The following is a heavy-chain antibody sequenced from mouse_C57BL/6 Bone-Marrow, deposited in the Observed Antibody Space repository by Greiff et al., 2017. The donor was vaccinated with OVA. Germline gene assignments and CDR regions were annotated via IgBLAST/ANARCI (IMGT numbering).Heavy chain of an antibody. CDR3: TRPYDYDPFAY. CDR1: GFTFSSYA. Sequence: EVKVVKSGEGLVKPGGSLKLSCAASGFTFSSYAMSWVRQTPEKRLEWVAYISSGGDYIYYADTVKGRFTISRDNARNTLYLQMSSLKSEDTAMYYCTRPYDYDPFAYWGQGTLVTVSA. D-gene: IGHD2-4*01. J-gene: IGHJ3*01. CDR2: ISSGGDYI. V-gene: IGHV5-9-1*02.